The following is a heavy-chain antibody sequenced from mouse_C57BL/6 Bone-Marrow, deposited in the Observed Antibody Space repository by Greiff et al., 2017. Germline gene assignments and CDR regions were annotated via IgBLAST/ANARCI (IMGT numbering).Heavy chain of an antibody. Sequence: QLQESGPELVKPGASVKISCKASGYSFTDYNMNWVKQSHGKSLEWIGVINPNYGTTSYNQKFKGKATLTVDQSSSTAYMQLNSLTSEDSAVYYCASIYYDYDGYAMDYWGQGTSVTVSS. CDR3: ASIYYDYDGYAMDY. J-gene: IGHJ4*01. CDR1: GYSFTDYN. D-gene: IGHD2-4*01. V-gene: IGHV1-39*01. CDR2: INPNYGTT.